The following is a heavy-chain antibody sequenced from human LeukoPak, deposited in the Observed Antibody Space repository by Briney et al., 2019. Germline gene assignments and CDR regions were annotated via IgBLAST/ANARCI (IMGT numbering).Heavy chain of an antibody. CDR3: ARDRYFCSLLGCVGWFVNY. CDR2: IWQDGSEK. D-gene: IGHD3-9*01. CDR1: GFTFSSYW. Sequence: GGSLRLSCAASGFTFSSYWMRWVRQAPGKGLEWVASIWQDGSEKYYVDSVKGRFTISRDNAKNTLYLQMNSLIAEHTAVYYCARDRYFCSLLGCVGWFVNYWGQGTLVIVS. V-gene: IGHV3-7*01. J-gene: IGHJ4*02.